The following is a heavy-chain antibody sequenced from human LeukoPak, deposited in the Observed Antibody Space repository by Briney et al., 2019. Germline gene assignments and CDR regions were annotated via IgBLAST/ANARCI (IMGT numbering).Heavy chain of an antibody. D-gene: IGHD3-22*01. CDR2: IFTSGST. V-gene: IGHV4-4*07. CDR1: GGSLNNYY. Sequence: SETLSLTCTVSGGSLNNYYWGCIRQPAGKGLEWIGRIFTSGSTDYNPSLKSRVAMSVATSKKQFSLKLSSIKAADTAVYYCARESKEYDGDGYYYAYWGQGILVTVSS. CDR3: ARESKEYDGDGYYYAY. J-gene: IGHJ4*02.